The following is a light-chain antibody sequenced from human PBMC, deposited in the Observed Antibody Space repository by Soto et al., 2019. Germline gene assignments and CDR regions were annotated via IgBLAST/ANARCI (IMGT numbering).Light chain of an antibody. CDR1: ISNIGSNP. J-gene: IGLJ1*01. V-gene: IGLV1-47*01. CDR3: EEWDDSMRVYV. Sequence: SVLTQPPSGSVTPGQRVTISGSGSISNIGSNPVYWHQQLPGTAPKLLIFRNNQRPSGVPDRFSDYKSGTSASLAISGLRSEDEADYYCEEWDDSMRVYVFGTGNKITXL. CDR2: RNN.